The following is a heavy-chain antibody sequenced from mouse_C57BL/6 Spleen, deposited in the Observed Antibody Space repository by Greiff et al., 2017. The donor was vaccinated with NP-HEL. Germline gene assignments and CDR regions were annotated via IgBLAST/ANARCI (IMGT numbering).Heavy chain of an antibody. Sequence: EVQLQQSGPELVKPGASVKIPCKASGYTFTDYNMDWVKQSHGKSLEWIGDINPNNGGTIYNQKFKGKATLTVDKSSSTAYMELRSLTSEDTAVYDCAKAPNYYGSSYWYFDVWGTGTTVTVSS. V-gene: IGHV1-18*01. CDR3: AKAPNYYGSSYWYFDV. CDR1: GYTFTDYN. D-gene: IGHD1-1*01. J-gene: IGHJ1*03. CDR2: INPNNGGT.